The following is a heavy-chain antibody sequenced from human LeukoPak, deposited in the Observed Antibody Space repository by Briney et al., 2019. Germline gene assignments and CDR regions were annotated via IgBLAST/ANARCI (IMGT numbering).Heavy chain of an antibody. Sequence: GASVKVSCKASGYTFTSYGISWVRQAPGQGLEWMGWINPNSGGTNYAQKFQGRVTMTRDTSISTAYMELSRLRSDDTAVYYCARDRYYYDTAIGYYFDYWGQGTLVTVSS. CDR2: INPNSGGT. V-gene: IGHV1-2*02. D-gene: IGHD3-22*01. CDR3: ARDRYYYDTAIGYYFDY. CDR1: GYTFTSYG. J-gene: IGHJ4*02.